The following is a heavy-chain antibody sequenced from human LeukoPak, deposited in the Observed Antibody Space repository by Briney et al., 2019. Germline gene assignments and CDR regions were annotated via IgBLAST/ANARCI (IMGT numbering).Heavy chain of an antibody. CDR2: ISWDGDNT. V-gene: IGHV3-43*01. Sequence: PGGSLSLSCATSGFTFDDYTMHWVRQAPGKGLEWVSLISWDGDNTYYADSVKGRFTISRDNSKNSLYLQMNSLRTEDTALYYCAKGPRHYYYYMDVWGKGTTVTVSS. J-gene: IGHJ6*03. CDR1: GFTFDDYT. CDR3: AKGPRHYYYYMDV. D-gene: IGHD6-6*01.